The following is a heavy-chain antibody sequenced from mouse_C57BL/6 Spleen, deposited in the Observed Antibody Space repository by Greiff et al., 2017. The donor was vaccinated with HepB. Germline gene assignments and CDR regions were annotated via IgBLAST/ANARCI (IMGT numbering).Heavy chain of an antibody. D-gene: IGHD2-4*01. V-gene: IGHV1-81*01. Sequence: VQLVESGAELARPGASVKLSCKASGYTFTSYGISWVKQRTGQGLEWIGEIYPRSGNTYYNEKFKGKATLTADKSSSTAYMELRSLTSEDSAVYFCANYDYDERAWFAYWGQGTLVTVSA. J-gene: IGHJ3*01. CDR1: GYTFTSYG. CDR2: IYPRSGNT. CDR3: ANYDYDERAWFAY.